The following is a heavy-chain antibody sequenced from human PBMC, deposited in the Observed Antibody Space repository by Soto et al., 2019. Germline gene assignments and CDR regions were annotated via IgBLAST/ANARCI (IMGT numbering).Heavy chain of an antibody. J-gene: IGHJ4*02. CDR1: GYSFTSYW. CDR3: ARHHDILTGYYSY. Sequence: PGESLKISCKGSGYSFTSYWIGWVRQMPGKGLEWMGIIYPGDSDTRYSPSFQGQVTISADKSISTAYLQWSSLKASDTAMCYCARHHDILTGYYSYWGQGTLITVSS. CDR2: IYPGDSDT. V-gene: IGHV5-51*01. D-gene: IGHD3-9*01.